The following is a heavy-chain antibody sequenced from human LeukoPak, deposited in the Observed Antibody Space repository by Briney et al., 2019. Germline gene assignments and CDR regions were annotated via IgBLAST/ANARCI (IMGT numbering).Heavy chain of an antibody. CDR2: INHSGST. CDR3: ARGPRIAARLYYYYYMDV. J-gene: IGHJ6*03. V-gene: IGHV4-34*01. D-gene: IGHD6-6*01. CDR1: GGSFSGYY. Sequence: SETLSLTCAVCGGSFSGYYWSWIRQPPGKGLEWIGEINHSGSTNYNPSLKSRVTISVDTSKNQFSLKLSSVTAADTAVYYCARGPRIAARLYYYYYMDVWGKGTTVTVSS.